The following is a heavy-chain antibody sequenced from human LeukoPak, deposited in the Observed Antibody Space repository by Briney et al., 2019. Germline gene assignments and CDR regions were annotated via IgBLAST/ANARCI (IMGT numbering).Heavy chain of an antibody. V-gene: IGHV4-30-2*01. CDR2: VFHGGST. D-gene: IGHD6-13*01. J-gene: IGHJ4*02. CDR1: GGSISSGSYY. Sequence: SETLSLTCTVSGGSISSGSYYWSWIRQPPGKGLEWIGYVFHGGSTYYNASLKSRVTISVDRSKNQFSLKVNSVTAADTAVYYCARRWGSSWDYWGQGTLVTVSS. CDR3: ARRWGSSWDY.